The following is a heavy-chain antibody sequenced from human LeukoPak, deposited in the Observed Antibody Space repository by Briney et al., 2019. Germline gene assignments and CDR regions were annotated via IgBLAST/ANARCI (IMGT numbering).Heavy chain of an antibody. Sequence: GGSLRLSCEASGITFSTYSMNWVRQAPGKGLEWVSAISGSGGSTYYADSVKGRFTISRDNSKNTLYLQMNSLRAEDTAVYYCAKDHYYDSSGYYYLYYYGMDVWGQGTTVTGSS. J-gene: IGHJ6*02. V-gene: IGHV3-23*01. D-gene: IGHD3-22*01. CDR1: GITFSTYS. CDR2: ISGSGGST. CDR3: AKDHYYDSSGYYYLYYYGMDV.